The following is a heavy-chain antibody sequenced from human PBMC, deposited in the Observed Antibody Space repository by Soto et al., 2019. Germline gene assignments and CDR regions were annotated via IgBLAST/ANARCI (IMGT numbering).Heavy chain of an antibody. CDR2: IYYSGST. D-gene: IGHD2-2*01. Sequence: PSETLSLTCTVSGGSISSGDYYWSWIRQPPGKGLEWIGYIYYSGSTYYNPSLKSRVTISVDTSKNQFSLKLSSVTAADTAVYYCARSPPLGYCISTSCLDDYGDRYYYFDYWGQGTLVTVSS. J-gene: IGHJ4*02. CDR3: ARSPPLGYCISTSCLDDYGDRYYYFDY. CDR1: GGSISSGDYY. V-gene: IGHV4-30-4*02.